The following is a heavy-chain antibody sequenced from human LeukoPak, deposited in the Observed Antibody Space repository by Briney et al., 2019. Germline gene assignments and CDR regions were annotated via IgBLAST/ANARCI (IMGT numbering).Heavy chain of an antibody. CDR1: GDSISSYY. CDR3: ARGRYSPLDP. CDR2: IYYSGST. D-gene: IGHD3-9*01. Sequence: SETLSLTCTVSGDSISSYYWSWIRQPPGKGLEWIGYIYYSGSTNYNPSLKSRVTISVDTSKNQFSLKLSSVTAADTAVYYCARGRYSPLDPWGQGTLVTVSS. J-gene: IGHJ5*02. V-gene: IGHV4-59*08.